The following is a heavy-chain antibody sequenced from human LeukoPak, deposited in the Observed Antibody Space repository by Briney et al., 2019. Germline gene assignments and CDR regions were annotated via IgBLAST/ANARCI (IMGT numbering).Heavy chain of an antibody. CDR3: ARGYCSSTSCYASRDDYYYYMDV. CDR2: INHSGST. CDR1: GGSFSGYY. J-gene: IGHJ6*03. Sequence: SETLSLTCAVYGGSFSGYYWSWIRQPPGRGLEWIGEINHSGSTNYNPSLKSRVTISVDTSKNQFSLKLSSVTAADTAVYYCARGYCSSTSCYASRDDYYYYMDVWGKGTTVTISS. D-gene: IGHD2-2*01. V-gene: IGHV4-34*01.